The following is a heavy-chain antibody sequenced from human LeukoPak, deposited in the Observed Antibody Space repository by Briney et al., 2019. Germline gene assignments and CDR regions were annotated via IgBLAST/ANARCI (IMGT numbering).Heavy chain of an antibody. J-gene: IGHJ4*02. D-gene: IGHD5-24*01. CDR1: GFSFTDYP. CDR2: IRTTAEGAKYA. CDR3: ATDQRDAFDY. V-gene: IGHV3-48*02. Sequence: GGSLRLSCAPSGFSFTDYPMNWVRQAPGKGLEWISNIRTTAEGAKYAYYADSVKGRVTISRDDGKNTLYLHMNSLRDDDTAVYYCATDQRDAFDYWGQGILVTVSS.